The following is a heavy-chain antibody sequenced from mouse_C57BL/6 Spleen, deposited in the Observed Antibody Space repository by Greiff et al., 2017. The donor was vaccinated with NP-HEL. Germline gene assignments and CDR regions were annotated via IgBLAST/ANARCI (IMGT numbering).Heavy chain of an antibody. CDR3: AKGNYGSSYGYFDV. D-gene: IGHD1-1*01. Sequence: QVQLKQSGPGLVQPSQSLSITCTVSGFSLTSYGVHWVRQSPGKGLEWLGVIWRGGSTDYNAAFMSRLSITKDNSKSQVFFKMNRLQADDTAIYYCAKGNYGSSYGYFDVWGTGTTVTVSS. J-gene: IGHJ1*03. CDR1: GFSLTSYG. V-gene: IGHV2-5*01. CDR2: IWRGGST.